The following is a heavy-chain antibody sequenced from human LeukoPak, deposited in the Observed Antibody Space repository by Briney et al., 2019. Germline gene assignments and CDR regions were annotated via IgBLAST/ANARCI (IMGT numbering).Heavy chain of an antibody. CDR1: GGSISSGSYY. CDR3: AREARITMVRGVNNWFDP. J-gene: IGHJ5*02. V-gene: IGHV4-61*02. Sequence: SQTLSLTCTVSGGSISSGSYYWSWIRQPAGKGLEWIGRIYTSGSTNYNPSLKSRVTISVDTSKNQFSLKLSSVTAADTAVYYCAREARITMVRGVNNWFDPWGQGTLVTVSS. D-gene: IGHD3-10*01. CDR2: IYTSGST.